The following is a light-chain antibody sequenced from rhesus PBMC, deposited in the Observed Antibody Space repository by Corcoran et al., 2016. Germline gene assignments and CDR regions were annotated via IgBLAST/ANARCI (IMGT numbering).Light chain of an antibody. CDR2: SAY. J-gene: IGKJ2*01. CDR1: ESVGSY. Sequence: EIVMTQSPATLPLSPGETATLSCRASESVGSYLAWYQQKPGQAPKLLVHSAYFRATGIPDRVSGSGSRTEFTLTISSLEPEDVGVYPCQQYNDLYSFGQGTKVEIK. CDR3: QQYNDLYS. V-gene: IGKV3-40*03.